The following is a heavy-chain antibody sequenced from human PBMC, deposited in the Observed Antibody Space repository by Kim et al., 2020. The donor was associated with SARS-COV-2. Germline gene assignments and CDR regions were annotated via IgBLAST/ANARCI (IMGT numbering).Heavy chain of an antibody. J-gene: IGHJ4*02. CDR2: ISSSGRTI. Sequence: GGSLRLSCAASGFTFSSYELNWVRQAPGKGLEWVSYISSSGRTIYYADSVKGRFTISRDNAKNSLYLQMNSLRAEDTAVYYCARVPRGYYDSSGYYPHFDYWGQGTLVTVSS. CDR3: ARVPRGYYDSSGYYPHFDY. V-gene: IGHV3-48*03. D-gene: IGHD3-22*01. CDR1: GFTFSSYE.